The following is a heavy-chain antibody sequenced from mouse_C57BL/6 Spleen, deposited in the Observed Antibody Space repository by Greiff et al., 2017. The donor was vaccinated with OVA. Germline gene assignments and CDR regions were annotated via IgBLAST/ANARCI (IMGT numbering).Heavy chain of an antibody. CDR3: ERGGQYGGRLDY. D-gene: IGHD1-1*02. CDR1: GYTFTSYW. V-gene: IGHV1-64*01. J-gene: IGHJ3*01. CDR2: IHPTTGGT. Sequence: QVQLQQPGAELVKPGASVKLSCKASGYTFTSYWMHWVKQRPGQGLEWIGVIHPTTGGTNYNEKFKGKATLTVDKSSSTAYMQLSSLTSEDSAVYCSERGGQYGGRLDYWGQGTLATVS.